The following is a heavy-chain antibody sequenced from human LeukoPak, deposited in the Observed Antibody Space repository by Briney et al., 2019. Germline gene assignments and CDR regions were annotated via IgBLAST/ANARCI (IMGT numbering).Heavy chain of an antibody. CDR1: GGSIRGYY. Sequence: SETLSLTCTVSGGSIRGYYWSWIRQPPGKGLEWIGYIYYSGSTNYNPSLQSRVTISVDTSKNQFSLNLASVTAADTAVYYCARYGSGTYPRFDYWGQGILVTVSS. J-gene: IGHJ4*02. CDR2: IYYSGST. V-gene: IGHV4-59*08. D-gene: IGHD3-10*01. CDR3: ARYGSGTYPRFDY.